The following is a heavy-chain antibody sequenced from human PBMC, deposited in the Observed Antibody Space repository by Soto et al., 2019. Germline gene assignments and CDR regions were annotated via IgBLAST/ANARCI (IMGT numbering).Heavy chain of an antibody. CDR2: ISDDGSRT. J-gene: IGHJ5*01. D-gene: IGHD3-16*01. Sequence: EVQLLESGGGLVQPGGSLRLSCAASGFSFSTFEMSWVRQAPGRGLEWVSFISDDGSRTYYADAVKGRFTISRDKSKHTLCLQMNSLTAEDTAVYACVKGGWLDFWGQGTLVTVSS. CDR1: GFSFSTFE. CDR3: VKGGWLDF. V-gene: IGHV3-23*01.